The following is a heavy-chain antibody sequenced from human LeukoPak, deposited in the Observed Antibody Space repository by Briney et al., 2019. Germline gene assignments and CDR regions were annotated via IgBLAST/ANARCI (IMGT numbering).Heavy chain of an antibody. CDR1: GFTFSSYS. D-gene: IGHD4-17*01. J-gene: IGHJ4*02. Sequence: GGSLRLSCAASGFTFSSYSMNVVRQAPGKGLEWGSSISSSSSYIYYADSVKGRFTISRDNAKNALYMQMNSPRADDTAVSYCASNSGDYSGADYWGQGTLVTVSS. CDR2: ISSSSSYI. CDR3: ASNSGDYSGADY. V-gene: IGHV3-21*04.